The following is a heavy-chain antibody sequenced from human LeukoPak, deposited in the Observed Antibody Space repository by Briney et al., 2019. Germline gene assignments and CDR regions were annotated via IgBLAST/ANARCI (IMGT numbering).Heavy chain of an antibody. V-gene: IGHV3-23*01. Sequence: PGGSLRLSCVASGFTFNSYAMSWVRQAPGKGLEWVSAISGSGVTTHYAGSVKGRFSISRDNSKNTLYLQMNSLRAEDTALYYCAKKVVVGATSPYSDFQDWGQGTLVTVSS. D-gene: IGHD1-26*01. J-gene: IGHJ1*01. CDR2: ISGSGVTT. CDR3: AKKVVVGATSPYSDFQD. CDR1: GFTFNSYA.